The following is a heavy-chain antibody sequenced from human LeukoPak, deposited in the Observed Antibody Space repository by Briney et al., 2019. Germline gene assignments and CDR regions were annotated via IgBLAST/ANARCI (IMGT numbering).Heavy chain of an antibody. D-gene: IGHD5-18*01. CDR1: GGSFSGYY. V-gene: IGHV4-34*01. Sequence: SETLSLTCAVYGGSFSGYYWNWIRQPPGKGLEWIGEINHSGSTNYNPSLKSRVTISVDTSKNQFSLKLSSVTAADTAVYYCARTVDTAMVPFDYWGQGTLVTVSS. CDR2: INHSGST. CDR3: ARTVDTAMVPFDY. J-gene: IGHJ4*02.